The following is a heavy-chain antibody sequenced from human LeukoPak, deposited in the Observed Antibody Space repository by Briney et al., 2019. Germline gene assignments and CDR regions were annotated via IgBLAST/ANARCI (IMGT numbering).Heavy chain of an antibody. Sequence: GGSLRLSCAASGFTFSRSAMNWVRQAPGKGLEWVSSISESGVRPYYADSVKGRFTISRDNPKNTLYLHMNSLRAEDTAVYYCAEGDNGYDPFDYWGQGTLVIVSS. CDR3: AEGDNGYDPFDY. J-gene: IGHJ4*02. V-gene: IGHV3-23*01. CDR2: ISESGVRP. CDR1: GFTFSRSA. D-gene: IGHD5-12*01.